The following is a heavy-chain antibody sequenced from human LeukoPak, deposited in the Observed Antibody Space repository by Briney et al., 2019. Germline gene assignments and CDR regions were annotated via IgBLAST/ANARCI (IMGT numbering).Heavy chain of an antibody. D-gene: IGHD3-22*01. J-gene: IGHJ5*02. CDR2: ISSGSSTI. CDR1: GFTFSSYS. CDR3: ARRGYGSSGYTNWFDP. Sequence: GGSLRLSCAASGFTFSSYSMNWVRQAPGKGLEWISYISSGSSTIYSADSVKGRFTISRDNAKNSLYLQMNSLRDEDTAVYYCARRGYGSSGYTNWFDPWGRGTLVTVSS. V-gene: IGHV3-48*02.